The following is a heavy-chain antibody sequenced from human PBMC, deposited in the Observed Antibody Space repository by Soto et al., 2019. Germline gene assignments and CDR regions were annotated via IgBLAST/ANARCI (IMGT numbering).Heavy chain of an antibody. Sequence: SQTLSLTCAISGDSVSSNSAAWNWIRQSPSRGLEWLGRTYYRSKWYNDYTVSVKSRITINPDTSKNQFSLQLNSVTPEDTAVYYCARGPGSSSWGYTEKRVGWFDPWGQGTLVTVSS. CDR1: GDSVSSNSAA. D-gene: IGHD6-13*01. CDR3: ARGPGSSSWGYTEKRVGWFDP. V-gene: IGHV6-1*01. J-gene: IGHJ5*02. CDR2: TYYRSKWYN.